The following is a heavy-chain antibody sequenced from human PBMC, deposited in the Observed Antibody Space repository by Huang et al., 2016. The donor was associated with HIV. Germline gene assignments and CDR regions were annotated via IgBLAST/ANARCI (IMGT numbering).Heavy chain of an antibody. Sequence: VQLVQSGAEVKKPGESLKISCKGSGYSFSSYWIAWVRQMPGKGLEWMGIICPDDSATTYSPSFEGQVTISADKSIGTAYLQWSSLKASDTAMYYCARRFSSSSGYFDYWGQGSLVTVSS. CDR3: ARRFSSSSGYFDY. CDR2: ICPDDSAT. V-gene: IGHV5-51*01. D-gene: IGHD6-6*01. J-gene: IGHJ4*02. CDR1: GYSFSSYW.